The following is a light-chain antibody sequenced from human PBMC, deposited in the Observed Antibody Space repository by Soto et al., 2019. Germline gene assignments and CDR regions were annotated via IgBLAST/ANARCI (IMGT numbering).Light chain of an antibody. CDR1: QSIGDW. CDR3: QQDNSNPWT. J-gene: IGKJ1*01. Sequence: DIQMTQSPSTLSASVGDRVTITCRASQSIGDWLAWFQQKAGKAPKLLIYKVSSLESGAPSRFSGSGSGTEFTLTVNSLQPDDFATNYWQQDNSNPWTFGQGTKVQIK. CDR2: KVS. V-gene: IGKV1-5*03.